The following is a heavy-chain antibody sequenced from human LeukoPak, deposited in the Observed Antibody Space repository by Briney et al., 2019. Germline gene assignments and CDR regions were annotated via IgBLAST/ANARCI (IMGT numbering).Heavy chain of an antibody. CDR1: GYTFTSYD. D-gene: IGHD2-2*01. CDR3: ARGCKYQLLSCIWFDP. CDR2: MNPNSGNT. V-gene: IGHV1-8*03. Sequence: SVKVSCKASGYTFTSYDINWVRQATGQGLEWMGWMNPNSGNTGYAQKFQGRVTITRNTSISTAYMELSSLRSEDTAVYYCARGCKYQLLSCIWFDPWGQGTLVTVSS. J-gene: IGHJ5*02.